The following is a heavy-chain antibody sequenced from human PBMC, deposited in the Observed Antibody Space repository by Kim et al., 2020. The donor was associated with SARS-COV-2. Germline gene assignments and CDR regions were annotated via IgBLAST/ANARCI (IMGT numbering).Heavy chain of an antibody. J-gene: IGHJ5*01. CDR3: VKALHTSGYNFENGGDS. Sequence: GGSLRLSCAASGFTFSTYAMSWVRQDPDKGLELVSSISGNTKDSYYADAVRGRFTISRDNSRNKVDLQLNSLRAEDTARYYCVKALHTSGYNFENGGDS. CDR1: GFTFSTYA. V-gene: IGHV3-23*01. D-gene: IGHD3-22*01. CDR2: ISGNTKDS.